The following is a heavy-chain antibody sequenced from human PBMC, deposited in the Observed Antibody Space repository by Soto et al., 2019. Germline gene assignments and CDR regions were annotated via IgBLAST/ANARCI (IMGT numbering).Heavy chain of an antibody. CDR1: GGSISSGAYY. D-gene: IGHD3-22*01. V-gene: IGHV4-31*03. J-gene: IGHJ1*01. CDR2: VYYSGST. Sequence: QVQLQESGPGLVKPSQTLSLTCTVSGGSISSGAYYWSWIRQHPGKGLEWIGYVYYSGSTYYNPCLKSRVTISVDTSKNQFSLKLSSVTAADTAVYYCAIYDSSGSRGFQHWGQGTLVTVSS. CDR3: AIYDSSGSRGFQH.